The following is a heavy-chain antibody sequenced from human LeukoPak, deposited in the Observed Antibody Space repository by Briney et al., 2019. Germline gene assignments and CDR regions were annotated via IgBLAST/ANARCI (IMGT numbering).Heavy chain of an antibody. CDR2: IWYDGSNK. CDR3: ARGGVATIGIDY. CDR1: GFTFSSYG. Sequence: GRSLRLSCAASGFTFSSYGMHWVRQAPGKGLEGVAVIWYDGSNKYYADSVKGRFTISRDSSKNTLYLQMNSLRAEDTAVYYCARGGVATIGIDYWGQGTLVTVSS. V-gene: IGHV3-33*01. J-gene: IGHJ4*02. D-gene: IGHD5-12*01.